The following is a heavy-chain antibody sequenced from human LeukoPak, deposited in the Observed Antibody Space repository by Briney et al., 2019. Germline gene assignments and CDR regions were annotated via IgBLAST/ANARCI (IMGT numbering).Heavy chain of an antibody. CDR3: ARGFVLLFDDIVVVPGAQPPPSDAFDI. J-gene: IGHJ3*02. CDR2: IYSGGST. D-gene: IGHD2-2*01. V-gene: IGHV3-66*01. CDR1: GFTVSSNY. Sequence: PGGSLRLSCAASGFTVSSNYMSWVRQAPGKGLGWVSVIYSGGSTYYADSVKGRFTISRDNSKNTLYLQMNSLRAEDTAVYYCARGFVLLFDDIVVVPGAQPPPSDAFDIWGQGTMVTVSS.